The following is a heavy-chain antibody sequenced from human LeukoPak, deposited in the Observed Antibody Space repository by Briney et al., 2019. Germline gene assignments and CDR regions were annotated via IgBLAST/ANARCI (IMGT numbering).Heavy chain of an antibody. CDR3: AGTTAARSFGY. J-gene: IGHJ4*02. V-gene: IGHV1-18*01. D-gene: IGHD6-6*01. CDR2: ISAYNGNT. CDR1: RYTHTRYV. Sequence: ASVKVSCQASRYTHTRYVFSWVRPAPGQGLEWMGWISAYNGNTNYAQKLQGRVTMTTDTSTSTAYMELRSLRSDDTAVYYCAGTTAARSFGYWGQGTLVTVSS.